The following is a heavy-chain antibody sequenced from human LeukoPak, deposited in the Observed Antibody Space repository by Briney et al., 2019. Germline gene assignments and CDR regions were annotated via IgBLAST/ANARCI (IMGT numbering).Heavy chain of an antibody. Sequence: GGSLKLSCAASGLTFSSYPRTWVRQPPGGGLEWVPFIVASGGRTSYADSVKGRFTVSRDNSKNTLYLQMNSLRAEDTAVYYCARGHNSSSSGFYYYYMDVWGRGTTVTVSS. CDR3: ARGHNSSSSGFYYYYMDV. CDR1: GLTFSSYP. V-gene: IGHV3-23*01. CDR2: IVASGGRT. D-gene: IGHD6-6*01. J-gene: IGHJ6*03.